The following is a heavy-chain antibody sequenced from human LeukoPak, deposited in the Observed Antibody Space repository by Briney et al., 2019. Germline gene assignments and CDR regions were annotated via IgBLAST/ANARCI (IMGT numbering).Heavy chain of an antibody. J-gene: IGHJ4*02. CDR2: IYYSGST. V-gene: IGHV4-59*08. D-gene: IGHD3-22*01. CDR3: ARFTDSGGYIDY. Sequence: SETLSLTCSVSGGSISSYYWSWIRQPPGKGLEWIGYIYYSGSTNYNPSLKSRVSISVDTSKNQVSLKLSSVTAADTAGYYCARFTDSGGYIDYWGQGTLVTVSS. CDR1: GGSISSYY.